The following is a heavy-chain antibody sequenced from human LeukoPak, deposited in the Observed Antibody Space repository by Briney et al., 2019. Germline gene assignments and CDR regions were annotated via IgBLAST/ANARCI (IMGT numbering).Heavy chain of an antibody. J-gene: IGHJ6*03. V-gene: IGHV3-7*01. CDR2: IKQDGSEK. D-gene: IGHD3-3*01. CDR1: GFTFSSYW. CDR3: ARAQKSYDFWSGCPAYMDV. Sequence: GGSLRLSCAASGFTFSSYWMSWVRQAPGKGLEWVANIKQDGSEKYYVDSVKGRFTISRDNAKNSLYLQMNSLRAEDTAVYYCARAQKSYDFWSGCPAYMDVWGKGTTVTVSS.